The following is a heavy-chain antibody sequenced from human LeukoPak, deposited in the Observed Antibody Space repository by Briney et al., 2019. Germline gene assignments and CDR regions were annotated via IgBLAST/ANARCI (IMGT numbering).Heavy chain of an antibody. Sequence: GGSLRLSCAASGFTFSSYAMHWVRQAPGKGLEWVAVISYDGSNKYYADSVKGRFTISRDNSKNTLYLQMNSLRAEDTAVYYCASTTVVRGVIIPYYYGMDVWGQGTTATVSS. CDR3: ASTTVVRGVIIPYYYGMDV. CDR1: GFTFSSYA. CDR2: ISYDGSNK. J-gene: IGHJ6*02. V-gene: IGHV3-30*04. D-gene: IGHD3-10*01.